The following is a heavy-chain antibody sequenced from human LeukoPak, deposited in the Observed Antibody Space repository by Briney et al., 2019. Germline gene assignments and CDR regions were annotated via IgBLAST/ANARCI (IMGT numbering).Heavy chain of an antibody. CDR2: IIPIFGKA. V-gene: IGHV1-69*05. D-gene: IGHD5-12*01. J-gene: IGHJ4*02. CDR3: PIYSGYDRAFVY. Sequence: SVKPSCKASVGTSSSYAISWVRPAPGQGLDWMGGIIPIFGKANYTRKFTGRVTTPTDEPTNTAYMELSSQRSENTAVTDRPIYSGYDRAFVYWRRGTLVSVPS. CDR1: VGTSSSYA.